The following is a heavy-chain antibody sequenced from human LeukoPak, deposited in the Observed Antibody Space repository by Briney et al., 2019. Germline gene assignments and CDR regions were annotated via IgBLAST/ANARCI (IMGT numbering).Heavy chain of an antibody. J-gene: IGHJ4*02. V-gene: IGHV4-59*01. CDR2: IHYSGST. CDR1: GVSISSYY. D-gene: IGHD2-15*01. Sequence: SETLSLTCTVSGVSISSYYWSWIRKPPGKGLEWIGYIHYSGSTNYNPSLKSRVTISVDTSKNQFSLKLSSVTAADTAVYYCARELRYCSGDSCYSGDYWGQGTLVTVSS. CDR3: ARELRYCSGDSCYSGDY.